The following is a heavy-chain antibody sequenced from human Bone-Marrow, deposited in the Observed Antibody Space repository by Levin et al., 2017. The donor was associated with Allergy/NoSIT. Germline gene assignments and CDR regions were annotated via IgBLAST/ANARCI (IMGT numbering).Heavy chain of an antibody. D-gene: IGHD2/OR15-2a*01. CDR1: EFTFNKAW. J-gene: IGHJ4*02. Sequence: KRGESLKISCVASEFTFNKAWMNWVRQAPGKGLEWVCRIKSKTDGGTIDYAAPVKGRFTISRDDSKTTLYLQINSLRTEDTAVYYCTTKNFWGQGTLVSVSS. CDR3: TTKNF. CDR2: IKSKTDGGTI. V-gene: IGHV3-15*01.